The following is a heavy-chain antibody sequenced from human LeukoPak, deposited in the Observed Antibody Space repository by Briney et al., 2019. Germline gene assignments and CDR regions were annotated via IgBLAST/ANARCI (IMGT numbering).Heavy chain of an antibody. V-gene: IGHV1-2*02. CDR1: GYTFTGYY. Sequence: ALVKVSCEAPGYTFTGYYIHWVRRAPGHGLEWMGWLNPNSGGTNYAQKFQGRVTMTRDTSISTAYMDLSRLTSDDTAVYYCARALRSGSYREFDYWGQGTLVTVSS. CDR3: ARALRSGSYREFDY. D-gene: IGHD1-26*01. CDR2: LNPNSGGT. J-gene: IGHJ4*02.